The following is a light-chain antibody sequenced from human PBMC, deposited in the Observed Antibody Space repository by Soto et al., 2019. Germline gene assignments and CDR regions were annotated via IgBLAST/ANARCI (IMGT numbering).Light chain of an antibody. Sequence: DIPMTQSPSTLSASLGDRVTISCRASQSISSWLAWYQHKLGKAPTILIHEASISENGVPSRFSGSGSGTQFTLTIISLQPDDLATYFCQQYHGYPWTFSQGTKVEIK. V-gene: IGKV1-5*03. CDR1: QSISSW. J-gene: IGKJ1*01. CDR2: EAS. CDR3: QQYHGYPWT.